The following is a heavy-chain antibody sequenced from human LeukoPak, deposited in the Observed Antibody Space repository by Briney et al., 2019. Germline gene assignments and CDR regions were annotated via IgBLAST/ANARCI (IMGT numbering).Heavy chain of an antibody. D-gene: IGHD2-8*01. CDR2: IYTSGST. J-gene: IGHJ4*02. CDR3: ARDYGGWRFDY. CDR1: GASISSYY. Sequence: SETLSLTCTVSGASISSYYWSWIRQPAGKGLEWIGRIYTSGSTNYNPSVKSRVTLSVDTSKNQFSLKLRSVTAAETAVYYCARDYGGWRFDYWGQGTLVTVSS. V-gene: IGHV4-4*07.